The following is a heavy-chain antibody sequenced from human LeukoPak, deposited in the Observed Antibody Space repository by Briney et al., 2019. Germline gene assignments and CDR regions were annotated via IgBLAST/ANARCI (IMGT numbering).Heavy chain of an antibody. D-gene: IGHD6-19*01. V-gene: IGHV3-7*02. Sequence: GGSLRLSCAASGFTFNSYWMSWVRQAPGKGLEWVANIKQDGSEKYYADSVKGRFTISRDNSKNTLYLQMDSLRAEDTAVYYCAKFGVAAGTDYWYFDLWGRGTLVTVSS. CDR1: GFTFNSYW. CDR2: IKQDGSEK. CDR3: AKFGVAAGTDYWYFDL. J-gene: IGHJ2*01.